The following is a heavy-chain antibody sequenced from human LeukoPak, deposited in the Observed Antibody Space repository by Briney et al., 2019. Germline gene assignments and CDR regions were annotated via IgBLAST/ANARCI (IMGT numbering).Heavy chain of an antibody. Sequence: GGSLRLSCEASGFTFNNYVMTWVRQAPGKGLEWVSSISASAAMTYYADSVKGRFTISRDNSKNTLYLQMNSLRAEDTAVYYCAREPDYYGSGSYFYYYYYYMDVWGKGTTVTISS. J-gene: IGHJ6*03. CDR3: AREPDYYGSGSYFYYYYYYMDV. V-gene: IGHV3-23*01. CDR1: GFTFNNYV. D-gene: IGHD3-10*01. CDR2: ISASAAMT.